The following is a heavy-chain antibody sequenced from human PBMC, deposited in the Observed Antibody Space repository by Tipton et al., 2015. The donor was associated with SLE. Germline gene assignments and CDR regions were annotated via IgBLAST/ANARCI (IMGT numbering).Heavy chain of an antibody. CDR2: INYSGNT. CDR3: ARRAADGNGDAFDI. Sequence: TLSLTCTVSGGSISRSTYYWGWIRQSPGKGLEWIGSINYSGNTYYNPSLKSRVAISVDTSKNQFSLKLTSVTAADTAVYYCARRAADGNGDAFDIWGQGTMVTVSS. CDR1: GGSISRSTYY. J-gene: IGHJ3*02. D-gene: IGHD6-13*01. V-gene: IGHV4-39*07.